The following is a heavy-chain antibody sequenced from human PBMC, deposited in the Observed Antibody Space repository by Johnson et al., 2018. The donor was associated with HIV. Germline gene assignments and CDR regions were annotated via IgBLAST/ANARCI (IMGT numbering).Heavy chain of an antibody. D-gene: IGHD5-24*01. CDR3: ARDEEMATINAFDI. J-gene: IGHJ3*02. Sequence: VQLVEYGGGLVQPGGSLRLSCAASGFTFSNYDMHWVRQVTGKGLEWVSSIGTTGDTYYPGSVKGRFTISRENAKNSLYLQMNSLRAEDTAVYYCARDEEMATINAFDIWGQGTMVTVSS. V-gene: IGHV3-13*01. CDR1: GFTFSNYD. CDR2: IGTTGDT.